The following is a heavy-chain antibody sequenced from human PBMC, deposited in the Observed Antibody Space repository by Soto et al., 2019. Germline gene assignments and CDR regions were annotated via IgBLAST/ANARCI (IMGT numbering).Heavy chain of an antibody. V-gene: IGHV4-59*01. CDR2: IHYSGTT. J-gene: IGHJ4*02. D-gene: IGHD6-13*01. Sequence: SETLSLTCTVSGGSMRNYFWTWIRQPPGKGLEWIGYIHYSGTTSFFPSYNPSLRSRVTISEDTPKNQFSLKLLSVTTADTAVYFCAAGEASSRNLAPYYLDFWGQGTLVTVSS. CDR3: AAGEASSRNLAPYYLDF. CDR1: GGSMRNYF.